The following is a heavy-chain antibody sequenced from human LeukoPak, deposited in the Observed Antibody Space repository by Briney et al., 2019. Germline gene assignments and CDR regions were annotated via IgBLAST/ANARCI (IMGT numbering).Heavy chain of an antibody. CDR3: ARAPSWAAPGSYYYYMDV. CDR2: IIPIFGTA. CDR1: GGTFSSYA. J-gene: IGHJ6*03. D-gene: IGHD1-26*01. Sequence: SVKVCCKASGGTFSSYAISWVRQAPGQGLEWMGGIIPIFGTANYAQKFQGRVTITADESTSTAYMELSSLRSEDTAVYYCARAPSWAAPGSYYYYMDVWGKGTTVTISS. V-gene: IGHV1-69*13.